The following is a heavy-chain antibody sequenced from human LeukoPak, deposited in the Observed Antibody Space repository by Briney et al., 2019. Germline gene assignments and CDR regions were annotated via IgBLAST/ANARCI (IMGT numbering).Heavy chain of an antibody. CDR1: GFTFSSHS. D-gene: IGHD3-3*01. Sequence: AGSLRLPCVASGFTFSSHSINWVRQAPGKGLVWIATVTSTNKIHYSDSVKGRFTISRDNAENSVYLQMNSLRDEDTAVYSCARAQTLFWEFDGFDIWGRGTQVTVSS. V-gene: IGHV3-69-1*01. CDR3: ARAQTLFWEFDGFDI. CDR2: VTSTNKI. J-gene: IGHJ3*02.